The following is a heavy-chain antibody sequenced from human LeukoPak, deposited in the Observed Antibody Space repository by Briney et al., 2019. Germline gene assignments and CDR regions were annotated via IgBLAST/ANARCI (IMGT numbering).Heavy chain of an antibody. Sequence: SETLSLTCTVSGYSITSGYYWGWIRQPPGKGLEWIGSIYHSGSTYYNPSLKSRVTISVDTSKNQFSLKLSSVTAADTAVYYCARWGLTTVTIGHFDYWGQGTLVTVSS. D-gene: IGHD4-17*01. CDR1: GYSITSGYY. CDR2: IYHSGST. V-gene: IGHV4-38-2*02. CDR3: ARWGLTTVTIGHFDY. J-gene: IGHJ4*02.